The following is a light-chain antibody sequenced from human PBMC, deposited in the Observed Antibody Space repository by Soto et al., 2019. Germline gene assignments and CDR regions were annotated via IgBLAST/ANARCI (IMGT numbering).Light chain of an antibody. V-gene: IGKV3-15*01. CDR3: QQKITGPPWT. Sequence: EIVMTQSPATLSVSPGERATLSCRASQSVSSNLAWYQQKPGQAPRLLIYGASTRATGIPARFSGSGSGTEFTLTFSCLHFEDFAVYYCQQKITGPPWTSGQGPKVDIK. CDR1: QSVSSN. CDR2: GAS. J-gene: IGKJ1*01.